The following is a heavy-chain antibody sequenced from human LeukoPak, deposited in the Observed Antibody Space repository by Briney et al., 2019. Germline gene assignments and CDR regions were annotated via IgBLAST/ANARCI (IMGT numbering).Heavy chain of an antibody. J-gene: IGHJ3*01. CDR1: GTTLSNYG. CDR2: ISDSGGRT. Sequence: GGSLRLSCVVSGTTLSNYGMSWVRQAPGKGLEWVAGISDSGGRTNYADSVKGRFTISRDSPKNTLYLQMNSLRAEDTAVYYCVKDSSTTSWYFAFDVWGQGTMVAVSS. D-gene: IGHD2-2*01. CDR3: VKDSSTTSWYFAFDV. V-gene: IGHV3-23*01.